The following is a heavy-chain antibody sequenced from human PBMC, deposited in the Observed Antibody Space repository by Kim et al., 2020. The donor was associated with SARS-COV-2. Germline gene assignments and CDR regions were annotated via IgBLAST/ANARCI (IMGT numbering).Heavy chain of an antibody. Sequence: KSRLTISVDTSKHQFSLKLSSVTAADTAVYYCARQMGITMIVVVMSTHFDYWGQGTLVTVSS. D-gene: IGHD3-22*01. V-gene: IGHV4-39*01. CDR3: ARQMGITMIVVVMSTHFDY. J-gene: IGHJ4*02.